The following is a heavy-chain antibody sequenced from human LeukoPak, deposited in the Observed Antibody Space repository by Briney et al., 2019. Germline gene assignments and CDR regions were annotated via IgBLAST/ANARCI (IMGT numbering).Heavy chain of an antibody. CDR1: GSPFPPYT. CDR3: ARGTYYYDSSGYDTLSY. CDR2: MTPTRGNT. D-gene: IGHD3-22*01. J-gene: IGHJ4*02. V-gene: IGHV1-8*01. Sequence: SDPLSYQHSGSPFPPYTINSVRQATRQALEWTASMTPTRGNTRYAQKFQGRVTMTRNTSISTAYMELSSLRSEDTAVYYCARGTYYYDSSGYDTLSYWRQGPLVTVSS.